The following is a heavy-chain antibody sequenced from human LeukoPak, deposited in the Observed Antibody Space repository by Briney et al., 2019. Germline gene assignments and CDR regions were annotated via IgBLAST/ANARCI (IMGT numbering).Heavy chain of an antibody. Sequence: GGSLRLSCAASGFTFSSYAMHWVRQAPGKGLEWVAVISYDGSNKYYADSVKGRFTISRDNSKNTLYLQMNSLRAEDTAVYYCARVGIAAAGPGYFQHWGQGTLVTVSS. V-gene: IGHV3-30-3*01. D-gene: IGHD6-13*01. CDR3: ARVGIAAAGPGYFQH. CDR1: GFTFSSYA. J-gene: IGHJ1*01. CDR2: ISYDGSNK.